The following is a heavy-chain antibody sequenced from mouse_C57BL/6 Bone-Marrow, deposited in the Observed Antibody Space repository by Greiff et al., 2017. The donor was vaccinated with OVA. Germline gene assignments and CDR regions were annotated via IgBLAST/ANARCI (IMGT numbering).Heavy chain of an antibody. Sequence: VHLVESGPGLVAPSQSLSITCTVSGFSLTSYGVHWVRQPPGKGLEWLVVIWSDGSTTYNSALKSRLSISKDNSKSQVFLKMNSLQTDDTAMYYCARQSGTGGYYYAMDYWGQGTSVTVSS. J-gene: IGHJ4*01. D-gene: IGHD4-1*01. V-gene: IGHV2-6-1*01. CDR3: ARQSGTGGYYYAMDY. CDR2: IWSDGST. CDR1: GFSLTSYG.